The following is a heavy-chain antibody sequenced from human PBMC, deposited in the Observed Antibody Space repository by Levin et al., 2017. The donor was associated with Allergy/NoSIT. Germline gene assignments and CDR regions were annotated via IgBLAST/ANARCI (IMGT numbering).Heavy chain of an antibody. CDR1: GFTFTTYW. J-gene: IGHJ4*02. V-gene: IGHV3-7*01. CDR3: AGDFDY. Sequence: GGSLRLSCAASGFTFTTYWMTWVRQTPGKGLEWVATIREDGTERSYVDSVKGRFTISRDNAKNSLYLQMNSLRAEDTAVYYCAGDFDYWGQGTLVTVSS. CDR2: IREDGTER.